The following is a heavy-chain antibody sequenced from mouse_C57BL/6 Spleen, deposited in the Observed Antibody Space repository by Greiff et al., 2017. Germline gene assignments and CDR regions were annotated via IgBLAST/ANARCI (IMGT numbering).Heavy chain of an antibody. CDR1: GYTFTSYW. Sequence: VHVKQSGTVLARPGASVKMSCKTSGYTFTSYWMHWVKQRPGQGLEWIGAIYPGNSDTSYNQKFKGKAKLTAVTSASTAYMELSSLTNEDSAVYYCTSLYYDYDVGYFDVWGTGTTVTVSS. CDR3: TSLYYDYDVGYFDV. V-gene: IGHV1-5*01. J-gene: IGHJ1*03. CDR2: IYPGNSDT. D-gene: IGHD2-4*01.